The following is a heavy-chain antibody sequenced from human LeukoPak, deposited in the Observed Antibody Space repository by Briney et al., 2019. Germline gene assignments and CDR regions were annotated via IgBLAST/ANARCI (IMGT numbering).Heavy chain of an antibody. J-gene: IGHJ4*02. CDR2: INPSGGST. V-gene: IGHV1-46*01. CDR1: GYTFTSYY. CDR3: ARDPHDDSSGYLFDY. Sequence: ASVKVSCKASGYTFTSYYMHWVRQAPGQGLEWMGIINPSGGSTSYAQKFQGRVTMTRGTSTSTVYMELSSLRSEDTAVYYCARDPHDDSSGYLFDYWGQGTLVTVSS. D-gene: IGHD3-22*01.